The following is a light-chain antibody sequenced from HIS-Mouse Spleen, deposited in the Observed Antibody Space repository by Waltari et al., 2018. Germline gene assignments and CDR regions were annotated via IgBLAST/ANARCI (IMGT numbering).Light chain of an antibody. CDR3: YSTDSSGNHRV. CDR1: ALPNKY. V-gene: IGLV3-10*01. CDR2: EDS. J-gene: IGLJ2*01. Sequence: SYELTQPPSVSVSPGHTARITCSGDALPNKYSCWYQQKSGQAPVLVIYEDSKRPSGIPERFSGSSSGTMATLTISGAQVEDEADYYCYSTDSSGNHRVFGGGTKLTVL.